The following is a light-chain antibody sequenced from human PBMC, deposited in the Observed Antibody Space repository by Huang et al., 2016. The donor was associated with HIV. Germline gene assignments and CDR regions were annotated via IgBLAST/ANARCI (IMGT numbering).Light chain of an antibody. CDR2: KAS. J-gene: IGKJ2*01. Sequence: DIQMTQSPSTLSASVGDRVTITCRASPSISSLLAWYQQKPGKAPKLLIYKASSLESGVPSRFSGSGSGTEFTLTISSLQPDDFATYYCQQYTTYFPTFGQGTKLEIK. V-gene: IGKV1-5*03. CDR1: PSISSL. CDR3: QQYTTYFPT.